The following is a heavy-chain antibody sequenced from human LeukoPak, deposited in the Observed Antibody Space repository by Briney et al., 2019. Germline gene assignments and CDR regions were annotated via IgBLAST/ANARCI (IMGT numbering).Heavy chain of an antibody. CDR2: IIPIFGTA. J-gene: IGHJ4*02. Sequence: SVKVSCKASGGTFSSYAISWVRQALGQGLEWMGGIIPIFGTANYAQKFQGRVTITADESTSTAYMELSSLRSEDTAVYYCARGFSSSEIGSFDYWGQGTLVTVSS. CDR3: ARGFSSSEIGSFDY. CDR1: GGTFSSYA. V-gene: IGHV1-69*13. D-gene: IGHD6-6*01.